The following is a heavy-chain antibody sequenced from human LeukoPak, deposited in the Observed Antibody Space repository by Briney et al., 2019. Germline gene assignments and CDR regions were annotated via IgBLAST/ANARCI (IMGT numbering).Heavy chain of an antibody. CDR2: TRNKANSDTT. J-gene: IGHJ6*03. CDR3: ARGPTPNTYYDFWSGYYYYHYYYMDV. V-gene: IGHV3-72*01. CDR1: EFTFSDYY. D-gene: IGHD3-3*01. Sequence: GGSLRLSCAAPEFTFSDYYMDWVRQAPGKGLEWVGRTRNKANSDTTEYDASVKGKFTISRDDSKNSLYLQMNSLKTEDTAVYYCARGPTPNTYYDFWSGYYYYHYYYMDVWGKGATVTVSS.